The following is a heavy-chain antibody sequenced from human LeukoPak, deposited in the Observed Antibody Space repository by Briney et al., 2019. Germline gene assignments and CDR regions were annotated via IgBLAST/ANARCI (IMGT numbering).Heavy chain of an antibody. CDR2: INPSGGST. V-gene: IGHV1-46*01. J-gene: IGHJ4*02. CDR1: GYTFTSYY. CDR3: ARGRGLTAIRYYFDY. Sequence: ASVKVSCKASGYTFTSYYMHWVRQAPGQGLEWMGIINPSGGSTSYAQKFQCRVTMTRDTSTSTVYMELSSLRSEDTAVYYCARGRGLTAIRYYFDYWGQGTLVTVSS. D-gene: IGHD2-2*01.